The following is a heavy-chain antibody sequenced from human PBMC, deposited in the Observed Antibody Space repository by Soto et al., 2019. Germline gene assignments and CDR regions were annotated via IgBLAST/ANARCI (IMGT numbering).Heavy chain of an antibody. V-gene: IGHV3-48*01. D-gene: IGHD2-15*01. Sequence: GGSLRLSCAASGFTFSSYSMNWVRQAPGKGLEWVSYISSSSSTIYYADSVKGRFTISRDNAKNSLYLQMNSLRAEDTALYYCARDEAATTPPPVDYWGQGTLVTVSS. CDR3: ARDEAATTPPPVDY. CDR1: GFTFSSYS. J-gene: IGHJ4*02. CDR2: ISSSSSTI.